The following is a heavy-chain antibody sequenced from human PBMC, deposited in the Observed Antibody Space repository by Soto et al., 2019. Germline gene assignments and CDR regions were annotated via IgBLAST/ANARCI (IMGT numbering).Heavy chain of an antibody. J-gene: IGHJ5*02. CDR3: ARDRFLEWLLEVSLIFDP. V-gene: IGHV3-7*05. CDR2: IKQDGSEK. CDR1: GFTFSSYW. D-gene: IGHD3-3*01. Sequence: GGSLRLSCAASGFTFSSYWMSWVRQAPGKGLEWVANIKQDGSEKYYVDSVKGRFTISRDNAKNSLYLQMNSLRAEDTAVYYCARDRFLEWLLEVSLIFDPWGQGTLVTVSS.